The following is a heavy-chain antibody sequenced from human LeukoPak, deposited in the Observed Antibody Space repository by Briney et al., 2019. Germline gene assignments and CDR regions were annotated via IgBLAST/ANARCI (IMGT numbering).Heavy chain of an antibody. J-gene: IGHJ1*01. CDR1: GASFNSDDQY. CDR2: IHPSGML. CDR3: ANIRGVLREDHIGDYYGPAAYFQD. V-gene: IGHV4-31*03. Sequence: PSETLSLTCTVSGASFNSDDQYWNWIRQSPGKGLEWIGSIHPSGMLYNNPSLESRVTMSRDTSKNQFSLKLRSVTAADTAVYFCANIRGVLREDHIGDYYGPAAYFQDWGAGHPRNRLL. D-gene: IGHD3-22*01.